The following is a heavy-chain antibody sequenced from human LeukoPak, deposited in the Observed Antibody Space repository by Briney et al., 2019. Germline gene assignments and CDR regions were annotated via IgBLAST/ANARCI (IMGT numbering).Heavy chain of an antibody. Sequence: SETLSLTCTVSGGSIRSSYYYWGWIRQPPGKGLEWIGSIYDSGSTYYNPSLKSRVTISVDTSKNQFSLKLSSVTAADTAVYYCATTVAASYNWFDPWGQGTLVTVSS. CDR2: IYDSGST. J-gene: IGHJ5*02. V-gene: IGHV4-39*01. CDR3: ATTVAASYNWFDP. CDR1: GGSIRSSYYY. D-gene: IGHD6-19*01.